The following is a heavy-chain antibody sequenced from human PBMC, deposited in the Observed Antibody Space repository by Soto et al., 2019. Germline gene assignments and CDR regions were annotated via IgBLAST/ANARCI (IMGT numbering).Heavy chain of an antibody. V-gene: IGHV1-3*01. D-gene: IGHD3-16*01. CDR2: INAGNGNT. Sequence: ASVKVSCKASGYTFTSYAMHLVRQAPGQRLEWMGWINAGNGNTKYSQKFQGRVTITRDTSASTAYIELSSLRSEDTAVYYCARGEFLSYDDYWGQGTLVTLSS. J-gene: IGHJ4*02. CDR1: GYTFTSYA. CDR3: ARGEFLSYDDY.